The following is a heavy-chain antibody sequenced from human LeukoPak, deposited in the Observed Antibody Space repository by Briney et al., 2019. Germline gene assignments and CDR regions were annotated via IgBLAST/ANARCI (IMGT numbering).Heavy chain of an antibody. CDR3: AGRGYSYGAFDF. CDR1: GFTLNNFA. Sequence: GGSLRLSCAVSGFTLNNFAMSWVRQAPGKGLEWVSTLNDDGGKTYYADSVEGRFTISRDDSKNTLYLQMNSLTAEDTAIYYCAGRGYSYGAFDFWGQGTRVTVSS. J-gene: IGHJ4*02. D-gene: IGHD5-18*01. CDR2: LNDDGGKT. V-gene: IGHV3-23*01.